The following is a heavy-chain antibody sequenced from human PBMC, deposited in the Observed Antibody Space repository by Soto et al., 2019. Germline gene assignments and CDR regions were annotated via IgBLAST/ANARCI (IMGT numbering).Heavy chain of an antibody. V-gene: IGHV4-31*01. CDR2: IYYSGST. Sequence: QVQLQESGPGLVKPSQTLSLTCTVSGGSISSGGYYWSWIRQHPGKGLEWIGYIYYSGSTYYNPSLKSEVTISVDKSKNQFSLKLSSVTAAAKAVYYCARKRGYCSGGSCYLHWFDPWGQGTLVTVSS. J-gene: IGHJ5*02. CDR1: GGSISSGGYY. CDR3: ARKRGYCSGGSCYLHWFDP. D-gene: IGHD2-15*01.